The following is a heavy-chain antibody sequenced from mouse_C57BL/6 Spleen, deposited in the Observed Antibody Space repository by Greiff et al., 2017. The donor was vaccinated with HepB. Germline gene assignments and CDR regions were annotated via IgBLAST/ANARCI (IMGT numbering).Heavy chain of an antibody. CDR2: IDPSDSYT. CDR3: ARGYGSSYYYAMDY. J-gene: IGHJ4*01. D-gene: IGHD1-1*01. V-gene: IGHV1-69*01. Sequence: QVQLQQPGAELVMPGASVKLSCKASGYTFTSYWMHWVKQRPGQGLEWIGEIDPSDSYTNSNQKFKGKSTLTVDKSSSTAYMQLSSLTSEDSAVYYCARGYGSSYYYAMDYWGQGTSVTVSS. CDR1: GYTFTSYW.